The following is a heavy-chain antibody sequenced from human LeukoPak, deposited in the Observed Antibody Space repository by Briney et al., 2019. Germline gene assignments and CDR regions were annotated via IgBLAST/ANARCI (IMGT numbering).Heavy chain of an antibody. V-gene: IGHV3-11*01. CDR2: ISSSGSTI. CDR1: GFTFSDYY. CDR3: AREISGERTYYFDY. J-gene: IGHJ4*02. D-gene: IGHD1-26*01. Sequence: GGSLRLSRAASGFTFSDYYMSWIRQAPGKGLEWVSHISSSGSTIYYADSVKGRFTISRDNAKNSLYLQMNSLRAEDTAVYYCAREISGERTYYFDYWGQGTLVTVSS.